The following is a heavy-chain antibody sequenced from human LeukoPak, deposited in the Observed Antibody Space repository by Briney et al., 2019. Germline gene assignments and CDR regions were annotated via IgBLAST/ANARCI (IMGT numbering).Heavy chain of an antibody. V-gene: IGHV3-30*02. CDR2: IRYDGSNK. D-gene: IGHD3-22*01. CDR1: GFIFNSYG. Sequence: PGGSLRLSCAASGFIFNSYGMHWVRQAPGKGLEWVAFIRYDGSNKYYADSVKGRFTISRDNSKNTLYLQMNSLRLEDTAVYYFATIPYYCDSSGRHYFDYWGQRTLVPVSS. J-gene: IGHJ4*02. CDR3: ATIPYYCDSSGRHYFDY.